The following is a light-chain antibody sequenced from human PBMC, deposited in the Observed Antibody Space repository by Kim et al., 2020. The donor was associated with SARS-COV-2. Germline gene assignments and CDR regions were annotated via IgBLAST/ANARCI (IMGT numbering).Light chain of an antibody. CDR2: GAS. CDR3: QHYGSSPWT. Sequence: EIVLTQSPGTLSLSPGERAALSCRASQSVSSSSLAWYQQKPGQAPRLFIYGASSMATGIPDRFSGSGSGTDFTLTISRLEPEDFAVYYCQHYGSSPWTFGQGTKV. V-gene: IGKV3-20*01. J-gene: IGKJ1*01. CDR1: QSVSSSS.